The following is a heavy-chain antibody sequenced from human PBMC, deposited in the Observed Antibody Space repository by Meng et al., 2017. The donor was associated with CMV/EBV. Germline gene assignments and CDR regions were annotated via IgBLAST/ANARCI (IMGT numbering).Heavy chain of an antibody. CDR1: GFTFSNAW. D-gene: IGHD3-10*01. V-gene: IGHV3-15*01. Sequence: GESLKISCAASGFTFSNAWMSWVRQAPGKGLEWVGRIKSKTDGGTTDYAAPVKGRFTISRDDSKNTLYLQMNSLKTEDTAVYYCTTGVVYYYYYGMDVWGQGTTVTVSS. J-gene: IGHJ6*02. CDR2: IKSKTDGGTT. CDR3: TTGVVYYYYYGMDV.